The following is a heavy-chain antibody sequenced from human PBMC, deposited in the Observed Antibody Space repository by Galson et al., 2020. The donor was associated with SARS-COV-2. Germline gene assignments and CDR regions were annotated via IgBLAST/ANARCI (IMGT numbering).Heavy chain of an antibody. V-gene: IGHV3-30*04. D-gene: IGHD6-13*01. Sequence: QLGESLKISCAASGFTFGNSALHWVRQAPGKGLEWLAIISYDGTTKYNSDSVKGRFTISRDISKNTLYVQMNSLRPDDTAVYYCARETDDHTSSWFDSWGQGTLVTVAS. J-gene: IGHJ5*01. CDR2: ISYDGTTK. CDR1: GFTFGNSA. CDR3: ARETDDHTSSWFDS.